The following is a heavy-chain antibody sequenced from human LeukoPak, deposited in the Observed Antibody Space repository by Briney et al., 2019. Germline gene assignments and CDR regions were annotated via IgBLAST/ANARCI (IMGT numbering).Heavy chain of an antibody. CDR3: ARGARLGAIVLDDFDI. CDR2: IYESGTT. J-gene: IGHJ3*02. D-gene: IGHD4/OR15-4a*01. CDR1: GGSVSSGFYY. Sequence: PSETLSLTCTVAGGSVSSGFYYWSWIRQHPGKGLEWIGYIYESGTTYYNPSLKSRVTISDDTSKNQFSLKLISVTAADTAVYYCARGARLGAIVLDDFDIWGQGTKVTVSS. V-gene: IGHV4-31*03.